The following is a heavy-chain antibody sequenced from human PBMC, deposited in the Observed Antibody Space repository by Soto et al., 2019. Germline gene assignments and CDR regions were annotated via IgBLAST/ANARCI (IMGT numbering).Heavy chain of an antibody. CDR3: ARNRRYYYDSRPAAFDI. D-gene: IGHD3-22*01. Sequence: SETLSLTCTVSGGSISSGGYYWSWSRQHPGKGLEWIGYIYHSGSTNYNPSLKSRVTISVDTSKNQFSLKLSSVTAADTAVYYCARNRRYYYDSRPAAFDIWGQGTMVTVSS. CDR1: GGSISSGGYY. J-gene: IGHJ3*02. CDR2: IYHSGST. V-gene: IGHV4-31*02.